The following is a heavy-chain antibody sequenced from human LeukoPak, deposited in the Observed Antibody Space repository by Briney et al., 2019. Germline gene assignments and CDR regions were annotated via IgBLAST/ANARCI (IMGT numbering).Heavy chain of an antibody. CDR2: IWYDGSNK. CDR1: GFTFSSYG. CDR3: ARDQWYYYGSGSLNY. V-gene: IGHV3-33*01. Sequence: GGSLRLSCAASGFTFSSYGMHWVRQAPGKGLEWVAVIWYDGSNKYYADSVKGRFTISRDNYKNTLYLQMNSLRAEDTAVYYCARDQWYYYGSGSLNYWGQGTLVTVSS. J-gene: IGHJ4*02. D-gene: IGHD3-10*01.